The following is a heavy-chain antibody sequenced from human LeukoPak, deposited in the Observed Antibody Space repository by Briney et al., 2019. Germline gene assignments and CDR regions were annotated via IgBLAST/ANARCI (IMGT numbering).Heavy chain of an antibody. V-gene: IGHV3-21*01. CDR3: ARRDQARGYSYGSTAFDY. J-gene: IGHJ4*02. D-gene: IGHD5-18*01. CDR2: ISGTSIYI. CDR1: GFTFSTYT. Sequence: PEGSLRLSCATSGFTFSTYTMNWVRQAQGKGLEWVSFISGTSIYIYYADSVKGRFTISRDNAKNSLYLQMNSLRAEDTAVYYCARRDQARGYSYGSTAFDYWGQGTLVTVSS.